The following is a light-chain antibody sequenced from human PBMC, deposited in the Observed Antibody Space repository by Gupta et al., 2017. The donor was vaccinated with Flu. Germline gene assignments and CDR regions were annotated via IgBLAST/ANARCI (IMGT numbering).Light chain of an antibody. V-gene: IGKV1-9*01. CDR3: HQPKSYPLVT. Sequence: IQLTQSPSFLSASVGDRVTITCRASQGISSYLAWYQQKPGKAPKLLIYAASTWQSGVPARFSGSGYGKQLTLTISSRQHEDFATYYCHQPKSYPLVTFGGGTKVEIK. CDR2: AAS. CDR1: QGISSY. J-gene: IGKJ4*01.